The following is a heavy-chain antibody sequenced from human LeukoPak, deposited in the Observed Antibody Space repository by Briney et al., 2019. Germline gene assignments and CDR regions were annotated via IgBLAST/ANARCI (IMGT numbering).Heavy chain of an antibody. V-gene: IGHV3-30*18. CDR2: ISHDGSNK. CDR1: GFTFSSYG. CDR3: AKDLSGPVLRYFDWFMGGFDY. D-gene: IGHD3-9*01. J-gene: IGHJ4*02. Sequence: GRSLRLSCAASGFTFSSYGMHWVRQAPGKGLEWVAVISHDGSNKYYADSVKGRFTISRDNSKNTLYLQMNSLRAEDTAVYYCAKDLSGPVLRYFDWFMGGFDYWGQGTLVTVSS.